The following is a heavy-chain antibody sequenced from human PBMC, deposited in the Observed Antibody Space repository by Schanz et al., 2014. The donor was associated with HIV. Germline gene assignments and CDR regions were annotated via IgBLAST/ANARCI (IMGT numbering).Heavy chain of an antibody. J-gene: IGHJ4*02. CDR2: IIPMFGTA. D-gene: IGHD2-15*01. CDR1: GYSFTTDE. V-gene: IGHV1-69*13. CDR3: AREGGNLVEGGYFFDY. Sequence: QVQLVQSGAEVRKPGASVKVSCKPSGYSFTTDEINWVRQATGQGLEWMGGIIPMFGTANYAQKFQGRVTIIADESTTTAYMELSSLRLEDTAVYYCAREGGNLVEGGYFFDYWGQGTLVTVSS.